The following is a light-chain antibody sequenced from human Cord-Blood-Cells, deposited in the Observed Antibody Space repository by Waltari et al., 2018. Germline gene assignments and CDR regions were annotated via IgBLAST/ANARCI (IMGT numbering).Light chain of an antibody. V-gene: IGKV1-33*01. J-gene: IGKJ4*01. Sequence: DIQMTQSPSSLSASVGDRVTITCQASQDISNYLNWYQQKPGKAPKLLFYDASNLETGVPSRFSGSGSGTDFTFTISSLQPEDIATYYCQQYDNLPPDTFGGGTKVEIK. CDR2: DAS. CDR3: QQYDNLPPDT. CDR1: QDISNY.